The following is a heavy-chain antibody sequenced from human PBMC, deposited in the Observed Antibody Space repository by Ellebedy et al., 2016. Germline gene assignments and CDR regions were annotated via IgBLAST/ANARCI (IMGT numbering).Heavy chain of an antibody. Sequence: SETLSLTCAVNGGSFSGYYWTWIRQPPGKGLEWIGEINHSGSTNYNPSLKSRVTISVDTSKNQFSLKLSSVTAANTAVYYCVGHYDSSGYYYVDYWGQGTLVTVSS. J-gene: IGHJ4*02. D-gene: IGHD3-22*01. CDR3: VGHYDSSGYYYVDY. CDR1: GGSFSGYY. CDR2: INHSGST. V-gene: IGHV4-34*01.